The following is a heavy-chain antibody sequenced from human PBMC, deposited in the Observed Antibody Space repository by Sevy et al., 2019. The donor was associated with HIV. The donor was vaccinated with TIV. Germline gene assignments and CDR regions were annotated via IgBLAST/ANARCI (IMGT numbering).Heavy chain of an antibody. CDR1: GDSISNYY. CDR2: FDYSRST. V-gene: IGHV4-59*01. D-gene: IGHD2-2*01. J-gene: IGHJ6*02. CDR3: ARTSAYYYYAVDV. Sequence: SETLSLTCTVSGDSISNYYWSWIRQPSGKGLEWIGYFDYSRSTNYNPSLKSRVTISVDTSKNQISLKLRSVTAADTAVYYCARTSAYYYYAVDVWGQGTTVTVSS.